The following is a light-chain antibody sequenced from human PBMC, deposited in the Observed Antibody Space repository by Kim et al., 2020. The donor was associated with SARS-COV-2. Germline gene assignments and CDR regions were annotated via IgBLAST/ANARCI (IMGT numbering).Light chain of an antibody. J-gene: IGKJ1*01. CDR1: QSIRSW. V-gene: IGKV1-5*01. CDR3: QQYNSHSPSWT. CDR2: EAS. Sequence: GDRRTITGRAIQSIRSWLAWYQQKPGKAPKVLIYEASSLESGVPSRYSGSESVTEFTLTISSLQPDDFATYYCQQYNSHSPSWTFGQGTKVDIK.